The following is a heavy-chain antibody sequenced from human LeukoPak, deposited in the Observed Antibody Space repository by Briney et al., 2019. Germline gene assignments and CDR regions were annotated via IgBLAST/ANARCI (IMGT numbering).Heavy chain of an antibody. V-gene: IGHV3-7*01. J-gene: IGHJ4*02. CDR1: GFTFSGYW. CDR3: ARDHYYASGSYYYY. D-gene: IGHD3-10*01. Sequence: GGSLRLSCAASGFTFSGYWMSWVRQAPGKGLEWVANIKQDGSDKYYVDSVKGRFTISRDNAKNSLYLQMNSLRAEDTAVYYCARDHYYASGSYYYYWGQGTLVTVS. CDR2: IKQDGSDK.